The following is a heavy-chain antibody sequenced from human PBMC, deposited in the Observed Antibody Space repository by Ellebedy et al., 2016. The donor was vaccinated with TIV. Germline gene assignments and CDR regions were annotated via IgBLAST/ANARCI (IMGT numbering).Heavy chain of an antibody. CDR3: ARDTNYYDSSGEWYFDY. Sequence: GGSLRLSCAASGFTFSSYWMSWVRQAPGKGLEWVANIRQDGSEKYYVDSVKGRFTISRDNAKNSLYPQMNSLRAEDTAVYYCARDTNYYDSSGEWYFDYWGQGTLVTVSS. CDR1: GFTFSSYW. J-gene: IGHJ4*02. CDR2: IRQDGSEK. V-gene: IGHV3-7*03. D-gene: IGHD3-22*01.